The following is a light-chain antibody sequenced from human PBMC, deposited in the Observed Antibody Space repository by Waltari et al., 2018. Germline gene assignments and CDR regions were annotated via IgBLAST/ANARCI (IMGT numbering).Light chain of an antibody. CDR3: QSYDSRIV. CDR1: SVRIAPSF. Sequence: FVLTQPHSVSEYPGQSVTISCTRSSVRIAPSFLQWYQNRPGRAPTTVIYEDNQRPSGVPDRFSGSIDTSSNSASLTISGLRSDDEADYYCQSYDSRIVFGGGTKLTAL. CDR2: EDN. V-gene: IGLV6-57*04. J-gene: IGLJ2*01.